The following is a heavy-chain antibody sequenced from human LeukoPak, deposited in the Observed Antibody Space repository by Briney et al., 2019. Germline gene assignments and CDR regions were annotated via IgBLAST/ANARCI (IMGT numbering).Heavy chain of an antibody. V-gene: IGHV3-23*01. CDR1: GFTFSSYA. CDR3: AKDAYYDFWSGSDY. D-gene: IGHD3-3*01. J-gene: IGHJ4*02. Sequence: GGSLRLSCAASGFTFSSYAMSWVRQAPGKGLEWVSAISGSGGSTYYADSVKGRFTISRDNSKNTLYLRMNSLRAEDTAVYYCAKDAYYDFWSGSDYWGQGTLVTVSS. CDR2: ISGSGGST.